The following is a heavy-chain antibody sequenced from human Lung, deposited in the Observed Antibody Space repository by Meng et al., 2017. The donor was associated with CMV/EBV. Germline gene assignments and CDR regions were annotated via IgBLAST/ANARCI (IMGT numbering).Heavy chain of an antibody. CDR2: FSLDTDRI. V-gene: IGHV3-9*01. CDR3: TKDLRQGGADV. J-gene: IGHJ6*02. CDR1: PFTFNNYA. Sequence: SXKISCTVSPFTFNNYAMHWLRHAPGKGLEWVSGFSLDTDRIDYADSVKGRFTVSIASDKGSLYLQMNSLGVEDTAWYYCTKDLRQGGADVWGQGTTVTVSS. D-gene: IGHD3-16*01.